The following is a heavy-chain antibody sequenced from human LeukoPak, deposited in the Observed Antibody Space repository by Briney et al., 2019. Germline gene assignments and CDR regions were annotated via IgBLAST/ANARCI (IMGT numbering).Heavy chain of an antibody. J-gene: IGHJ3*02. CDR2: INPNSGGT. Sequence: GASVKVSCKASGYTFTGYYMHWVRQAPGQRLEWMGWINPNSGGTNYAQKFQGRVTMTRDTSISTAYMELSRLRSDDTAVYYCASLEYGSGSYYRDDAFDIWGQGTMVTVSS. CDR1: GYTFTGYY. D-gene: IGHD3-10*01. CDR3: ASLEYGSGSYYRDDAFDI. V-gene: IGHV1-2*02.